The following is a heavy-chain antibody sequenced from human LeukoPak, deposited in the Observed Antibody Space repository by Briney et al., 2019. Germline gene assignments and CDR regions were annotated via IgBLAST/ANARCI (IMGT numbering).Heavy chain of an antibody. CDR1: GYTFTGYY. CDR2: INPNSGGT. Sequence: PEASVKVSCKASGYTFTGYYMHWVRQAPGQGLEWMGWINPNSGGTNYAQKFQGRVTMTRDTSISTAYMELSRLRSDDTAVYYCARAYGSYGLSVDYWGQGTLVTVSS. D-gene: IGHD1-26*01. V-gene: IGHV1-2*02. J-gene: IGHJ4*02. CDR3: ARAYGSYGLSVDY.